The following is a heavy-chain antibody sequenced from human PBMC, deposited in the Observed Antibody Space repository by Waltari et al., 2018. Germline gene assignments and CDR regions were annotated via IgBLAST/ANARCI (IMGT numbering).Heavy chain of an antibody. J-gene: IGHJ4*02. Sequence: EVQLVESGGGLVQPVGSLRLSCSASGFTFSSSAMSWVRRDPGKGLEWVSAISGSGGSTYYADSVKGRVTISRDNSKNTLYLQMNSLRAEDTAVYYCAKDSTVVTPPDYWGQGTLVTVSS. V-gene: IGHV3-23*04. CDR3: AKDSTVVTPPDY. D-gene: IGHD4-17*01. CDR2: ISGSGGST. CDR1: GFTFSSSA.